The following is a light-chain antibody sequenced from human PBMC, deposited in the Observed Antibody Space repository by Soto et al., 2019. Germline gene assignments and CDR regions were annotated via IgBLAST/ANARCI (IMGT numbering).Light chain of an antibody. V-gene: IGKV3-20*01. J-gene: IGKJ2*01. CDR1: QSVSSSY. CDR2: DAS. Sequence: EIVLTQSPGTLSLSPGERATLSCRASQSVSSSYLAWYQQKPGQAPRLLIYDASSRATGIPDRFSGSGSGTDFTLTISRLEPEDFAVYYCQLYGSSPYTFGQGTKLEIK. CDR3: QLYGSSPYT.